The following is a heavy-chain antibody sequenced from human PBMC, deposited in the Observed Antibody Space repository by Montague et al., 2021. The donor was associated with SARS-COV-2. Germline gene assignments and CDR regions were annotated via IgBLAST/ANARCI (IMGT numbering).Heavy chain of an antibody. CDR1: GDSVSINRAA. Sequence: SAISGDSVSINRAAWNWLRQSPSLGLEWLGMTYYRSKWYNDYAVSVKSRITINPDTSKNQFSLQLNSVTPEDTAVYYCARGIWFGELLTGYYYYGMDVWGQGTTVNVSS. D-gene: IGHD3-10*01. J-gene: IGHJ6*02. CDR2: TYYRSKWYN. CDR3: ARGIWFGELLTGYYYYGMDV. V-gene: IGHV6-1*01.